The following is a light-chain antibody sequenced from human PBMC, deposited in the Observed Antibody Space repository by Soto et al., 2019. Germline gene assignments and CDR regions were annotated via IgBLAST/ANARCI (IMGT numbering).Light chain of an antibody. CDR2: QDI. J-gene: IGLJ2*01. Sequence: SYELTQPPSVSVSPGQTASITCSGDKLGDKYACWYQQKPGQSPVLVSYQDIKRPSGIPERFSGSNSGNTATLTISGTQAMDEADYYCQAWDSGTVVFGGGTKLTVL. CDR1: KLGDKY. V-gene: IGLV3-1*01. CDR3: QAWDSGTVV.